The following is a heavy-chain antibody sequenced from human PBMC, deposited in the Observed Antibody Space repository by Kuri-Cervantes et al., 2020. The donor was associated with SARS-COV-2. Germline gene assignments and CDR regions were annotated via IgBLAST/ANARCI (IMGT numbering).Heavy chain of an antibody. D-gene: IGHD3-10*01. CDR1: GYTFTGYY. J-gene: IGHJ6*02. V-gene: IGHV1-2*04. CDR3: ARASVRGIIITYHSYGMDV. CDR2: INPNSGGT. Sequence: ASVKVSCKASGYTFTGYYMHWVRQAPGQGLKWMGWINPNSGGTNYAQKFQGWVTMTRDTSISTAYMELSRLRSDDTAVYYCARASVRGIIITYHSYGMDVWGQGTTVTVSS.